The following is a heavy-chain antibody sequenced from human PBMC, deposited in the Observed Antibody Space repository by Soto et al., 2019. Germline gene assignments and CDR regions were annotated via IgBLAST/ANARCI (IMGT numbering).Heavy chain of an antibody. J-gene: IGHJ4*02. CDR1: GGSISTYF. CDR3: ATHVEIFDY. V-gene: IGHV4-59*01. CDR2: IYKSRST. Sequence: SETLSLTCTVSGGSISTYFWTWVRQTPGKGLEWIGSIYKSRSTSYNPSLENRLTISVETSKNQFSLKLSSVTAADTAVYYCATHVEIFDYWGQGTLVTVSS.